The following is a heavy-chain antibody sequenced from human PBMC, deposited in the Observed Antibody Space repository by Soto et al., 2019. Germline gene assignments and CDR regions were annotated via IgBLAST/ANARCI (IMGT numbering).Heavy chain of an antibody. V-gene: IGHV1-18*01. J-gene: IGHJ4*02. CDR1: GYTFSSYA. CDR3: AGTGRPVDY. CDR2: ILTYNGNT. Sequence: QVQLVQSGAEVKKPGASVKVSCTASGYTFSSYAISWVRKAPGQGLEWMGWILTYNGNTNYAQKLQGRVTMTTDTSTTTAYMDLRSLRSDDTAEYYCAGTGRPVDYWGQGTLVTVSS.